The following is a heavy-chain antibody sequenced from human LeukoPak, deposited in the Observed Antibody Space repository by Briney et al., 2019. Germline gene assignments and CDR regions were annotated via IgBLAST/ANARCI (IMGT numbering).Heavy chain of an antibody. V-gene: IGHV1-3*04. J-gene: IGHJ4*02. Sequence: GASVKVSCKASGYTFTTYAIHWVRRAPGQRLEWLGWINTGSGDTRYSQTFQGRVTITRDTSASTAYMELSSLRPEDTAVYYCARDMGSGSLHYWGQGTLVTVSS. CDR1: GYTFTTYA. D-gene: IGHD1-26*01. CDR3: ARDMGSGSLHY. CDR2: INTGSGDT.